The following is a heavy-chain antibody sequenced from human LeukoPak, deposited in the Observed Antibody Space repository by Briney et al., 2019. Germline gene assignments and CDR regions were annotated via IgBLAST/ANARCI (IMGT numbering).Heavy chain of an antibody. CDR2: ISSSSSTI. V-gene: IGHV3-48*01. D-gene: IGHD3-3*01. CDR1: GFTFSSYS. J-gene: IGHJ6*04. Sequence: PGGSLRLSCATSGFTFSSYSMNWVRQAPGKGLEWVSYISSSSSTIYYADSVKGRFTISRDNAKNTLYLQMNILTAEDTAVYYCAKSTYYDFWDVWGKGTTVTVSS. CDR3: AKSTYYDFWDV.